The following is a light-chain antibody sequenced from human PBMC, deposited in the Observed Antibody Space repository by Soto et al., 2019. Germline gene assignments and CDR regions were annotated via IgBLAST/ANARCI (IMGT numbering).Light chain of an antibody. CDR1: QSIDSY. CDR3: QQSYSTPLT. Sequence: DIQMTQSPSSLSASVGDRVTITCRASQSIDSYLNWYQQKPGKAPKLLIYAASSLQSGVPSRFSGSGSGTDFTLTISSLQPEDFPTYYCQQSYSTPLTCGGGTKVEMK. J-gene: IGKJ4*01. V-gene: IGKV1-39*01. CDR2: AAS.